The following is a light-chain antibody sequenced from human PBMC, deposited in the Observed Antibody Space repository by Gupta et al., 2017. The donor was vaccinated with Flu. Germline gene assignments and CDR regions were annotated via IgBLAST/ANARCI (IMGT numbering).Light chain of an antibody. J-gene: IGLJ2*01. V-gene: IGLV2-14*04. Sequence: SCTGTTSDVGGYNSVSWYQQRPGTAPKLMIYDVSNRPSGISHRFSGSKAGHTASLTISGLPAEDEAAYYCRPSPSGSPLAVAFGGGAKLT. CDR1: TSDVGGYNS. CDR2: DVS. CDR3: RPSPSGSPLAVA.